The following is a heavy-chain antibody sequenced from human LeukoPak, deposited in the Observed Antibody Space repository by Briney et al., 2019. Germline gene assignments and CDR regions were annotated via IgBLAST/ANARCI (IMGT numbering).Heavy chain of an antibody. CDR1: GGSFSGYY. V-gene: IGHV4-34*01. CDR3: ASSTGYYGSGSYFH. Sequence: SETLSLTCAVYGGSFSGYYWSWIRQPPGKGLEWIGEINHSGSTNYNPSLKSRVTMSVDTSKNQFSLKLSSVTAADTAVYYCASSTGYYGSGSYFHWGQGTLVTVSS. CDR2: INHSGST. J-gene: IGHJ4*02. D-gene: IGHD3-10*01.